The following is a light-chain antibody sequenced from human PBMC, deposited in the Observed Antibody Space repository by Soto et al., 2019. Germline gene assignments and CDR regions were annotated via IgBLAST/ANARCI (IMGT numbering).Light chain of an antibody. CDR3: QKYNSAPPT. J-gene: IGKJ4*01. Sequence: DIQMTQSPSSLSASVGDRVTITCRASQGISSSLAWYQQEPGKVPKLLIYAAITLQSGVPSRFSGSGSGTDFTLTISSLQPEDVATYYCQKYNSAPPTFGGGTKVEIK. CDR2: AAI. CDR1: QGISSS. V-gene: IGKV1-27*01.